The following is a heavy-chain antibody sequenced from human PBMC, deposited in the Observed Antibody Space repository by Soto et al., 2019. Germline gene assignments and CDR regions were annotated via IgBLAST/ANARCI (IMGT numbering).Heavy chain of an antibody. CDR2: INPNSGGT. J-gene: IGHJ6*02. D-gene: IGHD2-2*03. CDR3: ARGVGYCSSTSCLGNYYYGMDV. V-gene: IGHV1-2*04. Sequence: ASVKVSCKAAGYTFTGYYMHWVRQAPGQGLEWMGWINPNSGGTNYAQKFQGWVTMTRDTSISTAYMELSRLRSDDTAVYYCARGVGYCSSTSCLGNYYYGMDVWGQGTTVTVSS. CDR1: GYTFTGYY.